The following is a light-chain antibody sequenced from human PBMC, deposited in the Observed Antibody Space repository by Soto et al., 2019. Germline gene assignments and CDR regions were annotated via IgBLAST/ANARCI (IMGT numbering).Light chain of an antibody. CDR2: GAS. J-gene: IGKJ2*01. Sequence: EIVMTQSPATLSVSPGERATLSCRASESVSSNLAWYQQKPGQAPRLLIYGASTRATGIPARFSGSGSGTEFTLTISSLQSEDFALYYCQQYNNWPYTFAQGTKLEIK. CDR3: QQYNNWPYT. V-gene: IGKV3-15*01. CDR1: ESVSSN.